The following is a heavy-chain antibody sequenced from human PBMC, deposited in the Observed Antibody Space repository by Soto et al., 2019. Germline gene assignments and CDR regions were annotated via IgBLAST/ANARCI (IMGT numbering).Heavy chain of an antibody. CDR2: IYYSGST. CDR1: GGYISSYY. J-gene: IGHJ6*03. Sequence: PSETLSLTCPVSGGYISSYYWSWIRQPPGKGLEWIGYIYYSGSTNYNPSLKSRVTISVDTSKNQFSLKLSSVTAADTAVYYCARSYRRYCSGGSCYSYYYYYMDVWGKGTTVTVSS. CDR3: ARSYRRYCSGGSCYSYYYYYMDV. D-gene: IGHD2-15*01. V-gene: IGHV4-59*01.